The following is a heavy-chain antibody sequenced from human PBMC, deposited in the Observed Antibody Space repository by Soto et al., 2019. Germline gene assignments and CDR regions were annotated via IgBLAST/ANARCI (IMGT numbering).Heavy chain of an antibody. V-gene: IGHV4-34*01. J-gene: IGHJ6*03. CDR3: ARGGRTVTTDYYYYMDV. D-gene: IGHD4-17*01. CDR2: INHSGST. Sequence: QVQLQQWGAGLLKPSETLSLTCAVYGGSFSGYYWSWIRQPPGKGLGWIGEINHSGSTNYNPSLKSRVTISVDTSKNQFSLKLSSVTAADTAVYYCARGGRTVTTDYYYYMDVWGKGTTVTVSS. CDR1: GGSFSGYY.